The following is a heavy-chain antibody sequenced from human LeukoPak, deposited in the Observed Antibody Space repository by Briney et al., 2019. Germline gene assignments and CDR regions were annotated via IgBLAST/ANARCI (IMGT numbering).Heavy chain of an antibody. CDR3: ARDQAISRFDY. J-gene: IGHJ4*02. D-gene: IGHD2-2*01. V-gene: IGHV4-59*01. Sequence: SETLSLTCTVSGGSISSYYWSWIRQPPGKGLEWIGYISYSGSINYNPSLKSRVTISVDTSKNQFSLKLSSVTAADTAVYYCARDQAISRFDYWGQGTLVTVSP. CDR1: GGSISSYY. CDR2: ISYSGSI.